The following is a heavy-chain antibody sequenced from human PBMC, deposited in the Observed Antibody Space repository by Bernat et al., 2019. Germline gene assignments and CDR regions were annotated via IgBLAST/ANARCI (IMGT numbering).Heavy chain of an antibody. Sequence: QVQLVESGGGVVQPGRSLRLSCAASGFTFSSYGMHWVRQAPGKGLEGVAVISYDGSNKYYADSVKGRFTISRDNSKNTLYLQMNSLRAEDTAVYYCAKEYYYGSGSYPYWYFDLWGRGTLVTVSS. CDR1: GFTFSSYG. CDR2: ISYDGSNK. D-gene: IGHD3-10*01. CDR3: AKEYYYGSGSYPYWYFDL. V-gene: IGHV3-30*18. J-gene: IGHJ2*01.